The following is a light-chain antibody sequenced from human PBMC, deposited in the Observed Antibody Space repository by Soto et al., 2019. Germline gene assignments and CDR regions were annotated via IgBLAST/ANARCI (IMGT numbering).Light chain of an antibody. V-gene: IGKV3-20*01. CDR1: QSVTSSY. Sequence: EIVLTQSPGTLSLSPGERATLSCRASQSVTSSYLAWYQQKPGQAPRLLIYGASSRATGIPERFSGGGSWTHFTLTISRLEPADFAVYYCKQYVTPPLTFGGGTKVEIK. CDR3: KQYVTPPLT. CDR2: GAS. J-gene: IGKJ4*01.